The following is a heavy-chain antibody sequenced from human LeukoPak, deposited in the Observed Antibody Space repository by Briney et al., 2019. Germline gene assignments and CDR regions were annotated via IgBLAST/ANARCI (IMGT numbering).Heavy chain of an antibody. J-gene: IGHJ4*02. V-gene: IGHV4-34*01. D-gene: IGHD2-2*01. Sequence: SETLSLTCTVSGGSISSYYWSWVRQPPGKGLEWIGEINHSGSTNYNPSLKSRVTISVDTSKNQFSLKLSSVTAADTAVYYCARALSSTSCYEWGQGTLVTVSS. CDR1: GGSISSYY. CDR3: ARALSSTSCYE. CDR2: INHSGST.